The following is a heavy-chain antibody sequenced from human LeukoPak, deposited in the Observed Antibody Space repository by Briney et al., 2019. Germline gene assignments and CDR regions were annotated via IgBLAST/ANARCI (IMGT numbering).Heavy chain of an antibody. V-gene: IGHV3-48*04. CDR2: ISSSGSTI. CDR1: GFTFSSYW. CDR3: ARGYCTSCPFDY. J-gene: IGHJ4*02. Sequence: GGSLRLSCAASGFTFSSYWMSWVRQAPGKGLEWVSYISSSGSTIYYADSVKGRFTISRDNAKNSLYLQMNSLRAEDTAVYYCARGYCTSCPFDYWGQGTLVTVSS. D-gene: IGHD2-2*01.